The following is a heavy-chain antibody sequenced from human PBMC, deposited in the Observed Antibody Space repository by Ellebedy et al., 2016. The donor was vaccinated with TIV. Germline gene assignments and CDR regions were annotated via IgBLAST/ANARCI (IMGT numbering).Heavy chain of an antibody. CDR2: MSPKSGKT. J-gene: IGHJ4*02. CDR3: ARCLPGSVTKDF. Sequence: ASVKVSCXTSGYTFTSYDINWVRQAAGQGLEWMGWMSPKSGKTGFAQQFQDRLTMTRDTSINTAYMELASLTSEDTAVYYCARCLPGSVTKDFWGQGTQVTVSS. D-gene: IGHD3-10*01. CDR1: GYTFTSYD. V-gene: IGHV1-8*01.